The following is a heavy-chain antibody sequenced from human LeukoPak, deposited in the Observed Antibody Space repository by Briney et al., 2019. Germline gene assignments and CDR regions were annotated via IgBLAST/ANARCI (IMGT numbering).Heavy chain of an antibody. Sequence: GESLKISCEAFGYSFTGHWIGWVRQMPGRGLEFMGTIYPGDSDTRYSPSFEGRVTISADKSLNTAYLQWSGLEASDTAMYYCARYGKSATYSHGFDIWGQGTMVIVSS. CDR1: GYSFTGHW. D-gene: IGHD2-21*01. V-gene: IGHV5-51*01. CDR3: ARYGKSATYSHGFDI. J-gene: IGHJ3*02. CDR2: IYPGDSDT.